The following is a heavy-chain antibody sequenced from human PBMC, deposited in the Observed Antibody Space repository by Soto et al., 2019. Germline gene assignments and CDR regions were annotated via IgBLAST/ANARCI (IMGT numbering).Heavy chain of an antibody. Sequence: QVQLVQSGAEVKKPGSSVKVSCKASGGTFSNYPVSWVRQAPGQGLEWMGGIIPIFGTVNYAQKFQGRLTITADESPSTAYMDLSSPRAEDTAVYYCARGNHRWLQLWYFDLWGRGTLVTVSS. V-gene: IGHV1-69*12. CDR2: IIPIFGTV. J-gene: IGHJ2*01. D-gene: IGHD5-12*01. CDR3: ARGNHRWLQLWYFDL. CDR1: GGTFSNYP.